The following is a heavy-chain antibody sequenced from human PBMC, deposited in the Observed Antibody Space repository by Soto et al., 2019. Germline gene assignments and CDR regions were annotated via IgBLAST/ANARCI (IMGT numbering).Heavy chain of an antibody. Sequence: QLQLVQSGTEVKEPGSSVKVSCKASGGTFSTSSFVWVRQGPGQGLEWMGGIIPIFTRTNFAQKFQGRVTFSADQATRTTSMELRSLPSEDTGIYYCARDVVRSTAGDSWGQGTLVTVSS. J-gene: IGHJ4*02. V-gene: IGHV1-69*01. CDR1: GGTFSTSS. D-gene: IGHD2-15*01. CDR2: IIPIFTRT. CDR3: ARDVVRSTAGDS.